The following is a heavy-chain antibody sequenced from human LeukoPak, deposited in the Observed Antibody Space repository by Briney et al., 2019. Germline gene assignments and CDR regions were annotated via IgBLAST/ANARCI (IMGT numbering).Heavy chain of an antibody. J-gene: IGHJ4*02. CDR1: GGSFSGYY. CDR2: INHSGST. V-gene: IGHV4-34*01. Sequence: PSETLSLTCAVYGGSFSGYYWSWIRQPPGKGLEWIGEINHSGSTNYNPSLKSRVTISVDTSKNQFSLKLSSVTAADTAVYYCASIVAVAGFDYWGQGTLVTVSS. D-gene: IGHD6-19*01. CDR3: ASIVAVAGFDY.